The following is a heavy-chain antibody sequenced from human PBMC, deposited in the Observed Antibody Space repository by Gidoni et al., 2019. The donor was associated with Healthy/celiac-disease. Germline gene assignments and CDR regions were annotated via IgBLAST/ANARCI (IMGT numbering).Heavy chain of an antibody. Sequence: QVQLVASGGGVVQPGGSLRLPCAAAGFTFSSYGMHWVRQAPGKVLEWVSVIWYDGSNKYYADSVKGRFTISRDNSKNTLYLQMNSLRAEDTAVYYCARDQYYDLNNWFDPWGQGTLVTVSS. J-gene: IGHJ5*02. CDR1: GFTFSSYG. CDR2: IWYDGSNK. D-gene: IGHD3-22*01. CDR3: ARDQYYDLNNWFDP. V-gene: IGHV3-33*01.